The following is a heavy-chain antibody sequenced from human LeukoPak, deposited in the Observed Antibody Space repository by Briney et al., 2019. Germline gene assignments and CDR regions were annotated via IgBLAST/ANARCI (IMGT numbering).Heavy chain of an antibody. J-gene: IGHJ4*02. Sequence: SETLSLTCAVYGGSFSGYYWSWIRQPPGKGLDWIGEINHSGSTNYNPSLKSRVTISVDTSKNQFSLKLSSVTAADTAVYYCARGPRNDYGDNINLDYWGQGTLVTVSS. D-gene: IGHD4-17*01. CDR1: GGSFSGYY. CDR3: ARGPRNDYGDNINLDY. V-gene: IGHV4-34*01. CDR2: INHSGST.